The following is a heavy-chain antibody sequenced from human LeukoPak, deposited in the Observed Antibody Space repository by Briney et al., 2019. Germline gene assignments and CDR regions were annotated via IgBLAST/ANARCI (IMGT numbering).Heavy chain of an antibody. J-gene: IGHJ4*02. D-gene: IGHD1-20*01. CDR3: LRDLNWSLDQ. Sequence: GGSLRLSCAASGFTFSNYMMHWVRQAPGKGLVWVSRIKSDGITITYADSVKGRFTISRDNAKNTLYLQMNSLRAEDTAVYYCLRDLNWSLDQWGQGTLVPVSS. CDR1: GFTFSNYM. CDR2: IKSDGITI. V-gene: IGHV3-74*01.